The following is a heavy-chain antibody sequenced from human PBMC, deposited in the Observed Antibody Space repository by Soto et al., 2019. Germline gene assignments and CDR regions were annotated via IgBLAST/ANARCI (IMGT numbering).Heavy chain of an antibody. V-gene: IGHV1-8*01. D-gene: IGHD1-7*01. Sequence: QVQLVQSGAEVKKPGASVKVSCKASGYTFISYDINWVRQATGQGLEWMGWMKPNSGNTGYAQKLQGRVTRTRDTSISTAYMELSSLRSEDTAVYYCARGLWRTVTWDSWGQGTLVTVSS. CDR2: MKPNSGNT. CDR1: GYTFISYD. CDR3: ARGLWRTVTWDS. J-gene: IGHJ4*02.